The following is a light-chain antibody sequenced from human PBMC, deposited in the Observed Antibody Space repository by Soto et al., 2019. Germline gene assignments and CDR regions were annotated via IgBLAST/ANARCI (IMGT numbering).Light chain of an antibody. CDR3: LGESNFPLT. Sequence: IQMTQSPCSLSASVGHRVTITCRASQGGSDDVGWYQQKPGKAPKLLICSASNLQSGVPSKFSGSRSGIDLTLAIRALQAEDFASYYCLGESNFPLTFGGGTKVEI. J-gene: IGKJ4*02. CDR2: SAS. V-gene: IGKV1-6*01. CDR1: QGGSDD.